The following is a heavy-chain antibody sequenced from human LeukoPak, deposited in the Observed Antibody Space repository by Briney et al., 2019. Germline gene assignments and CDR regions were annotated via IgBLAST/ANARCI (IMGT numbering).Heavy chain of an antibody. D-gene: IGHD1-1*01. J-gene: IGHJ6*03. CDR1: GFTLSSYA. V-gene: IGHV3-23*01. CDR2: ISGSGGST. CDR3: AKDFLDHRERLYYMDV. Sequence: PGGSLRLSRAASGFTLSSYAMSWVRQAPGKGLEWVSGISGSGGSTYHADSVKGRFTISRDNSKNTLYLQMSSPRAEDTAVYYCAKDFLDHRERLYYMDVWGKGTTVTVSS.